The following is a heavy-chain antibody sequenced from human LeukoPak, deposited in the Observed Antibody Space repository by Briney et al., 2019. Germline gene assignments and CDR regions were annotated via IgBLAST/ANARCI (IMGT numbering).Heavy chain of an antibody. J-gene: IGHJ4*02. CDR3: ARGGSFDQ. D-gene: IGHD1-26*01. V-gene: IGHV3-23*01. Sequence: GGSLRLSCAASGFTFTIYAMSWVRQTPGKGLEWVSGTSVSGDSTYYADSVKGRFTISRDNSKNTLYLQMNSLRAEDTAVYYCARGGSFDQWGQGTLVTVSS. CDR2: TSVSGDST. CDR1: GFTFTIYA.